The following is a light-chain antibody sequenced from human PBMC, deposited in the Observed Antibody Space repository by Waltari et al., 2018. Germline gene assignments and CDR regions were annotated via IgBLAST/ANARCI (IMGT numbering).Light chain of an antibody. CDR2: GNS. V-gene: IGLV1-40*01. J-gene: IGLJ2*01. Sequence: QPVLTQPPSVSGAPAQRHTISCTGRRSTMEAAFDVDWYQQLPGTAPKLLINGNSNRPSGVPDRFSGSKSGASASLAFTGLQAEDEAVYYCQSYDSSLSGWVFGGGTKLTVL. CDR3: QSYDSSLSGWV. CDR1: RSTMEAAFD.